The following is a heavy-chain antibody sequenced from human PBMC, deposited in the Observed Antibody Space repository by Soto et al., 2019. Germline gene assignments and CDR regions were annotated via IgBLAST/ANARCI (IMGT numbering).Heavy chain of an antibody. CDR2: IYYSGST. Sequence: SETLSLTCTVSGGSISSGGYYWSWIRQHPGKGLEWIGYIYYSGSTYYNPSLKSRVTISVDTSKNQFSLKLSSVTAADTAVYYCARLSIAAAGTVWFDPWGQGTLVTVS. CDR3: ARLSIAAAGTVWFDP. CDR1: GGSISSGGYY. J-gene: IGHJ5*02. V-gene: IGHV4-31*03. D-gene: IGHD6-13*01.